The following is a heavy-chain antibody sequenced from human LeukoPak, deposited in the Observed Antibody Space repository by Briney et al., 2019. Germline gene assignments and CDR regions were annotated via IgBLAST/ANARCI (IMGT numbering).Heavy chain of an antibody. V-gene: IGHV3-30*18. D-gene: IGHD6-19*01. CDR2: ISYDGSNK. CDR3: AKDRHRGQWLALFDY. CDR1: GFTFSSYG. J-gene: IGHJ4*02. Sequence: GGSLRLFCAASGFTFSSYGMHWVRQAPGKGLEWVAVISYDGSNKYYADSVKGRFTVSRDNSKNTLYLQMNSLRAEDTAVYYCAKDRHRGQWLALFDYWGQGTLVTVSS.